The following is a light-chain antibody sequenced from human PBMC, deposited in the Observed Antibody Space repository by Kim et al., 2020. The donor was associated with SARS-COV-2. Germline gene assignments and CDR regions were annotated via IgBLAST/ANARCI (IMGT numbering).Light chain of an antibody. Sequence: LSPGERATHACRASQGVSGSKLVRYEQKRGQAPGLLICGASSRATGIPDRFSGSGSGTDFTLTINRLEPEDVAVYYCQQYGSSPRTFGQGNELEI. CDR3: QQYGSSPRT. CDR1: QGVSGSK. V-gene: IGKV3-20*01. CDR2: GAS. J-gene: IGKJ2*01.